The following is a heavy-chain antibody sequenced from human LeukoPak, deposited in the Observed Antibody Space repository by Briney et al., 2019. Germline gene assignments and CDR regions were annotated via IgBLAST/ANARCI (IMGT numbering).Heavy chain of an antibody. CDR2: ISGSGDST. CDR1: GFTFSNYA. D-gene: IGHD2-8*01. CDR3: AKDESSGNGPRGYFDY. Sequence: GGSLRLSCAAASGFTFSNYAMFWVRQPPGKGLEWFSAISGSGDSTYYADSLKGRFTISRDDSKNTLYMQMNSLRAEDTAVYYCAKDESSGNGPRGYFDYWGQGTLVTVSS. J-gene: IGHJ4*02. V-gene: IGHV3-23*01.